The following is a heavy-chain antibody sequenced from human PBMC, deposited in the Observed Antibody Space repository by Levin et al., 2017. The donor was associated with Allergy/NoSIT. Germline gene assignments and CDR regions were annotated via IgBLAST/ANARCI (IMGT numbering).Heavy chain of an antibody. Sequence: GESLKISCEASGYTFTSYWIAWVRQRPGKGLEWMGIIYPGDSDAKYSPSFQGRISLSVDKSTNTAYLQWGTLRASDTAIYYCARRGPDFLTSETWIKPHSLDVWGQGTVVTVSS. CDR1: GYTFTSYW. D-gene: IGHD3-3*01. CDR2: IYPGDSDA. V-gene: IGHV5-51*01. CDR3: ARRGPDFLTSETWIKPHSLDV. J-gene: IGHJ3*01.